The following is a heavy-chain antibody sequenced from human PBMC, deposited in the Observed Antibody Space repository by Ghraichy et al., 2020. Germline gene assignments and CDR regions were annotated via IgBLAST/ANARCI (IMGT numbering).Heavy chain of an antibody. V-gene: IGHV4-30-2*01. J-gene: IGHJ4*02. CDR2: IYHSGST. CDR3: AREGGGFDY. Sequence: SQTLSLTCAVSGGSISSGGYSWSWIRQPPGKGLEWIGYIYHSGSTYYNPSLKSRVTISVDRSKNQFSLKLSSVTAADTAVYYCAREGGGFDYWGQGTLVTVSS. D-gene: IGHD1-26*01. CDR1: GGSISSGGYS.